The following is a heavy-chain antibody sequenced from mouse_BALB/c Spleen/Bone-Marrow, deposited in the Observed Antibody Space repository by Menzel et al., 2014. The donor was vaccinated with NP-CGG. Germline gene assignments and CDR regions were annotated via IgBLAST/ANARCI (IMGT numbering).Heavy chain of an antibody. CDR2: IRNKANGYTT. Sequence: EVHLVESGGGLVQPGGSLRLSCATSGFTFTDYYMSWVRQPPGKALEWLGFIRNKANGYTTEYSASVKGRFTISRDNSQSILYLQMNTLRAEDSATYYCARDIKYDWFAYWGQGTLVTVSA. CDR3: ARDIKYDWFAY. CDR1: GFTFTDYY. J-gene: IGHJ3*01. D-gene: IGHD1-3*01. V-gene: IGHV7-3*02.